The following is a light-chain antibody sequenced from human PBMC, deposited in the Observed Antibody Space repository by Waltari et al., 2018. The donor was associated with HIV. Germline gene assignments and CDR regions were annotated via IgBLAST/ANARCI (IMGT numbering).Light chain of an antibody. CDR1: QSVLKSSTYRNY. V-gene: IGKV4-1*01. Sequence: DIVMTQSPDSVAVSLGERATINYRSSQSVLKSSTYRNYLAWYQQKPGQPPTLLFYWASTRESWVPDRFSGSESGTDFTLTISSPQAEDVAVYYCQQYYTTPLTFCGWTKVEIK. J-gene: IGKJ4*01. CDR3: QQYYTTPLT. CDR2: WAS.